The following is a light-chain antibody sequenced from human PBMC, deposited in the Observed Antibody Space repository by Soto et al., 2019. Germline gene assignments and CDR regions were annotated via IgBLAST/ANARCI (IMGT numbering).Light chain of an antibody. CDR1: SGHSSYI. V-gene: IGLV4-60*02. CDR2: LEGSGSY. J-gene: IGLJ3*02. CDR3: ETWDSNFHWV. Sequence: QPVLTQSSSASASLGSSVKLTCTLSSGHSSYIIAWHQQQPGKAPRYLMKLEGSGSYNKGSGVPDRFSGSSSGADRYLTISNLQFEDEADYYCETWDSNFHWVFGGRTKLTVL.